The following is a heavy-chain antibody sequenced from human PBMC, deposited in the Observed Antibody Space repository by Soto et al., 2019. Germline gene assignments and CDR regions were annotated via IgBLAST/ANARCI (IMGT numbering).Heavy chain of an antibody. V-gene: IGHV3-53*01. D-gene: IGHD1-1*01. J-gene: IGHJ4*02. CDR3: ARARLDDLLEPHKYYFYY. Sequence: GGSMRLSCAASGFTVSSNYMSWVRQAPGKGLEWVSVIYSGGSTYYADSVKGRFTISRDNSKNTLYLQMNSLRAEDTAVYYCARARLDDLLEPHKYYFYYCGQGT. CDR2: IYSGGST. CDR1: GFTVSSNY.